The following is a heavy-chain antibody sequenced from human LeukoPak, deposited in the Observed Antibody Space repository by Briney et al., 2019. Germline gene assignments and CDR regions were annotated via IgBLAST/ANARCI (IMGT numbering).Heavy chain of an antibody. Sequence: SETLSLTCTVSGGSISSYYWSWIRQPAGKGLEWIGRIYTSGSTNYNPSLKSRVTISVDTSKNQFSLKLSSVTAADTAVYYCARETGDYPSAPNDAFDIWGQGTMVTVSS. CDR2: IYTSGST. CDR1: GGSISSYY. CDR3: ARETGDYPSAPNDAFDI. D-gene: IGHD7-27*01. J-gene: IGHJ3*02. V-gene: IGHV4-4*07.